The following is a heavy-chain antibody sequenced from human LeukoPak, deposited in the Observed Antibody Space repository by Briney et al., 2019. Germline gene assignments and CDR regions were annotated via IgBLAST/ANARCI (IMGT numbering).Heavy chain of an antibody. V-gene: IGHV3-7*01. Sequence: GGSLRLSCAASEFTFSSHQMSWVRQAPGKGLEWVAEITQDGSEKYYMDSVKGRFIISRDNGKNSLYLQMNSLRVEDTAVYYCARDWRQDNAFDLWGQGTMVTVSS. CDR3: ARDWRQDNAFDL. J-gene: IGHJ3*01. D-gene: IGHD2-15*01. CDR1: EFTFSSHQ. CDR2: ITQDGSEK.